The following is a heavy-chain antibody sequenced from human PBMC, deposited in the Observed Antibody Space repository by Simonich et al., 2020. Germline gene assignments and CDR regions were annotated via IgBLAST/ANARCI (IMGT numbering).Heavy chain of an antibody. V-gene: IGHV3-74*01. CDR1: GFTFSSYW. CDR3: ARDYSNYDAFDI. CDR2: SHRNGRST. J-gene: IGHJ3*02. Sequence: EVQLVESGGGLVQPGGALRLSCEASGFTFSSYWRHWVRQAPGKGRVGGARSHRNGRSTSYSDSVKGRFTISRDNAKNTLYLQMNSLRAEDTAVYYCARDYSNYDAFDIWGQGTMVTVSS. D-gene: IGHD4-4*01.